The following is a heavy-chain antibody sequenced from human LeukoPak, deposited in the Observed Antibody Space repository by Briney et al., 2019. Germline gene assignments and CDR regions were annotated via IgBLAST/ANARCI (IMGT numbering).Heavy chain of an antibody. J-gene: IGHJ4*02. D-gene: IGHD6-19*01. CDR2: TYYRSKWYN. CDR3: ARGGYSSGWRRDY. Sequence: SQTLSLTCAISGDSVSSNSAAWNWIRQSPSRGLEWLGRTYYRSKWYNDYSVFVKSRITINPDTSKNQFSLQLNSVTPEDTAVYYCARGGYSSGWRRDYWGQGTLVTVSS. CDR1: GDSVSSNSAA. V-gene: IGHV6-1*01.